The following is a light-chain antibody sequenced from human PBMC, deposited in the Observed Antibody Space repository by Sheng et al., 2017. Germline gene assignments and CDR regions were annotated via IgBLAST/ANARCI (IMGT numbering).Light chain of an antibody. J-gene: IGLJ1*01. CDR3: SSYAGRSSYV. CDR1: NNDVGAYDY. Sequence: QSALTQPRSVSASPGHSVTISCTGTNNDVGAYDYVSWYQIHPGKAPKVIIYDVNRRPSGVPARFSGSKSGNTASLIISGLQADDEADYYCSSYAGRSSYVFGSGTKVTVL. V-gene: IGLV2-11*01. CDR2: DVN.